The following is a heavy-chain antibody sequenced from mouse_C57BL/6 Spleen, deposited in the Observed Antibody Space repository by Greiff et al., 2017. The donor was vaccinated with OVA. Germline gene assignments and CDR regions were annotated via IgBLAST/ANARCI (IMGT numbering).Heavy chain of an antibody. J-gene: IGHJ2*01. D-gene: IGHD1-1*01. CDR3: SYYYGSSGVVYFDY. V-gene: IGHV14-3*01. Sequence: DVKLQQSVAELVRPGASVKLSCTASGFNIKNTYMHWVKQRPEQGLEWIGRIDPANGNTKYAPKFQGKATITADTSSNTAYLQLSSLTSEDTAIYYCSYYYGSSGVVYFDYWGQGTTLTVSS. CDR1: GFNIKNTY. CDR2: IDPANGNT.